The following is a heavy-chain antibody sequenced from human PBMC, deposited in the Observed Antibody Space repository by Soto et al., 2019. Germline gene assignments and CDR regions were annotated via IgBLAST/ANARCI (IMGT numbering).Heavy chain of an antibody. D-gene: IGHD6-19*01. CDR1: GGTFSSYA. J-gene: IGHJ4*02. Sequence: SVKVSCKASGGTFSSYAISWVRQAPGQGLEWMGGIIPIFGTANYAQKFQGRVTITADESTSTAYMELSSLRSEDTAVYYCARQLSGSSGWYDYWGQGTPVTVSS. V-gene: IGHV1-69*13. CDR3: ARQLSGSSGWYDY. CDR2: IIPIFGTA.